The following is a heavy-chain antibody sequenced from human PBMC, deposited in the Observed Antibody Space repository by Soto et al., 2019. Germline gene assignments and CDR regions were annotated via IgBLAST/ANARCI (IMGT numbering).Heavy chain of an antibody. CDR2: IDWDDDK. D-gene: IGHD5-12*01. CDR1: GFSLSTSGMC. V-gene: IGHV2-70*11. J-gene: IGHJ6*03. CDR3: VRGYSGYDPSYYYMDV. Sequence: SGPTLVNPTQTLTLTCTFSGFSLSTSGMCVSWIRQPPGKALEWLARIDWDDDKYYSTSLKTRLTISKDTSKNQVVLTMTNMDPVDTATYYCVRGYSGYDPSYYYMDVWGKGTTVTVSS.